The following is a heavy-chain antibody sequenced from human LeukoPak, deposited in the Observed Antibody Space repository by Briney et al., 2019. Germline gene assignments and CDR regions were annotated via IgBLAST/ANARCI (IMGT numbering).Heavy chain of an antibody. CDR3: ARRGSVYFSFDY. V-gene: IGHV3-11*01. D-gene: IGHD2/OR15-2a*01. CDR2: IRSSGSTI. CDR1: GFTFSDYY. Sequence: GGSLRLSCAASGFTFSDYYMSWIRQAPGKGLEWVSYIRSSGSTIYYADSVKGRFTISRDNTKNSLYLQMDSLRAEDTAVYYCARRGSVYFSFDYGAQGALVTVS. J-gene: IGHJ4*02.